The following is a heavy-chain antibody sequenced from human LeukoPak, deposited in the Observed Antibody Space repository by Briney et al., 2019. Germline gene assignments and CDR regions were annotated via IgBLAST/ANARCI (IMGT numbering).Heavy chain of an antibody. D-gene: IGHD5-18*01. J-gene: IGHJ4*02. CDR3: ARDSSYGYYFDY. Sequence: PGGSLRLSCAASGFTFSSYAMHWVRQAPGKGLEWVAVISYDGSNKYYADSVKGRFTISRDNSKNTLYLQINSLRAEDAAVYYCARDSSYGYYFDYWGQGTLVTVSS. CDR2: ISYDGSNK. CDR1: GFTFSSYA. V-gene: IGHV3-30*04.